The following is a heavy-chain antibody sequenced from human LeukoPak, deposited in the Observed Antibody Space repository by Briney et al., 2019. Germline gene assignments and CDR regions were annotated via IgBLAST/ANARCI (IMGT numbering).Heavy chain of an antibody. CDR1: GFTFSSYW. J-gene: IGHJ6*03. CDR3: ARGLPHDVCSGPYYQYYMDV. CDR2: INTDGSST. D-gene: IGHD2-15*01. Sequence: PGGSLRLSCAASGFTFSSYWMHWVRQAPGKGLVWVSRINTDGSSTSYADSVKGRFTISRDNAKNTLYLQMNSLRAEDTAVYYCARGLPHDVCSGPYYQYYMDVWGKGTTVTVSS. V-gene: IGHV3-74*01.